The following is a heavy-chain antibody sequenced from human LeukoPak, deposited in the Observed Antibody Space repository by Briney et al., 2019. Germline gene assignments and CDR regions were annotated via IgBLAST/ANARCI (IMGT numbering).Heavy chain of an antibody. Sequence: PSETLSLTCTVSGGSISSSSYYWGWIRQPPGKGLEWIGSIYYSGSTYYNPSLKSRVTISVDTSKNQFSLKLSSVTAADTAVYYCARHRGTSGFFDYWGQGTLVTVSS. CDR2: IYYSGST. CDR3: ARHRGTSGFFDY. D-gene: IGHD2-2*01. V-gene: IGHV4-39*01. J-gene: IGHJ4*02. CDR1: GGSISSSSYY.